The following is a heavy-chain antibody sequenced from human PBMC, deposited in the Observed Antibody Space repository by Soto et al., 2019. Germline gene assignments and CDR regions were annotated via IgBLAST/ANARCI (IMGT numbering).Heavy chain of an antibody. Sequence: SETLSLTCTVSGGSISSGGYYWSWIRQHPGKGLEWIGYIYYSGSTYYNPSLKSRVTISVDTSKNQFSLKLSSVTAADTAVYYCARGPSGGYSYGSEIDYWGQGTLVTVSS. J-gene: IGHJ4*02. CDR1: GGSISSGGYY. V-gene: IGHV4-31*03. CDR2: IYYSGST. CDR3: ARGPSGGYSYGSEIDY. D-gene: IGHD5-18*01.